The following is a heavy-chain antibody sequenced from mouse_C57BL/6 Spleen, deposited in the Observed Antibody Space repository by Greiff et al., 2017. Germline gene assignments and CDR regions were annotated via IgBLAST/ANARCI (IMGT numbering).Heavy chain of an antibody. CDR2: ISYDGSN. J-gene: IGHJ3*01. D-gene: IGHD2-4*01. Sequence: VQLKESGPGLVKPSQSLSLTCSVTGYSITSGYYWNWIRQFPGNKLEWMGYISYDGSNNYNPSLKNRISITRDTSKNQFFLKLNSVTTEDTATYYCATYYDYGGFAYWGQGTLVTVSA. CDR3: ATYYDYGGFAY. V-gene: IGHV3-6*01. CDR1: GYSITSGYY.